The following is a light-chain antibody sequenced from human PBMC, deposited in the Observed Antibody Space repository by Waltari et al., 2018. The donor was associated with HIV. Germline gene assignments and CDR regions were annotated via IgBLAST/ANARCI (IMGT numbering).Light chain of an antibody. CDR3: QSYDSSLSGV. CDR2: GNN. CDR1: SSNIGAGYA. Sequence: QSVLTQPPSVSGAPGQRVTISCTASSSNIGAGYAVHWYQQFPGTAPKLLIYGNNNRPSGVPDRFSGSKSGTSASLAITGLQAEDEAHYYCQSYDSSLSGVFGTGTKVTVL. V-gene: IGLV1-40*01. J-gene: IGLJ1*01.